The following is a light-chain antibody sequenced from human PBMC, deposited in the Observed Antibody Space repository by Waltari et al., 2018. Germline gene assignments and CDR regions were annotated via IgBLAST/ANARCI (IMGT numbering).Light chain of an antibody. J-gene: IGKJ1*01. V-gene: IGKV3-20*01. CDR1: QSISQS. Sequence: SCRACQSISQSVVWYQQKPGQAPRLLIYEASIRATGIPDRFSGSGSGTDFSLIISRLEPEDFAVYYCQKYEALPATFGQGTKVEIK. CDR2: EAS. CDR3: QKYEALPAT.